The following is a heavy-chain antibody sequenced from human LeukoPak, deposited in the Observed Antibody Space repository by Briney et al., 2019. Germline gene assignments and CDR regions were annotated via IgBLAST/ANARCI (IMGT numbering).Heavy chain of an antibody. CDR2: ISPNSGVI. J-gene: IGHJ5*02. Sequence: GGSLRLSCVGSGFTFSSYWMLWVRQAPGKGLEWVSYISPNSGVIHYADSVKGRFAISRDNAKNSLYLQMNSLRDEDTAVYYCAKVGAATPHHWGQGTLVTVSS. CDR3: AKVGAATPHH. CDR1: GFTFSSYW. V-gene: IGHV3-48*02. D-gene: IGHD6-25*01.